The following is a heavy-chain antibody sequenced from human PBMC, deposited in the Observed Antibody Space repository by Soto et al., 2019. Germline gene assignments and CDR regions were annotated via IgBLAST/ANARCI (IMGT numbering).Heavy chain of an antibody. D-gene: IGHD3-3*01. J-gene: IGHJ6*03. CDR2: IYYSGST. CDR3: ARHGGYDFWSGYYPDYYYYMDV. CDR1: GGSISSSSYY. V-gene: IGHV4-39*01. Sequence: QLQLQESGPGLVKPSETLSLTCTVSGGSISSSSYYWGWIRQPPGKGLEWIGSIYYSGSTYYNPSLKGRVSISVDTSKNQFSLKLSSVTAADTAVYYCARHGGYDFWSGYYPDYYYYMDVWGKGTTVTVSS.